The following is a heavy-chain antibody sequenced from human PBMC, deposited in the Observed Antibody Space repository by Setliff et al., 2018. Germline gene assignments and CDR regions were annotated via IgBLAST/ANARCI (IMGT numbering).Heavy chain of an antibody. CDR3: ARSRSNFWSGYFNWFDP. D-gene: IGHD3-3*01. Sequence: GESLKISCKGSGYSFTSYWIGWVRQMPGKGLEWMGIIYPGDSDTRYSPSFQGQVTISADKSISTAYLQWSSLKASDTAMYYCARSRSNFWSGYFNWFDPWGQGTLVTLSS. J-gene: IGHJ5*02. CDR1: GYSFTSYW. V-gene: IGHV5-51*01. CDR2: IYPGDSDT.